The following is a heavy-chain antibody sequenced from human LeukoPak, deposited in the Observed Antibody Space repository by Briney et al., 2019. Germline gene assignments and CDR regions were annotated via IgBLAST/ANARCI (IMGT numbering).Heavy chain of an antibody. Sequence: GGSLRLSCAASGFTFSSCGMHWVRQAPGKGLEWVAFIRYDGSNKYYADSVKGRFTISRDNSKNTLYLQMNSLRAEDTAVYYCAKAAYGSGSYYLDYWGQGTLVTVSS. V-gene: IGHV3-30*02. J-gene: IGHJ4*02. CDR1: GFTFSSCG. CDR3: AKAAYGSGSYYLDY. D-gene: IGHD3-10*01. CDR2: IRYDGSNK.